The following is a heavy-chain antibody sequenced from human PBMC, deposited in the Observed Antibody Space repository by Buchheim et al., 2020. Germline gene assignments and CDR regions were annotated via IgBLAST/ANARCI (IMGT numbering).Heavy chain of an antibody. CDR2: INPNSGGT. CDR1: GYTFTGYY. J-gene: IGHJ6*02. V-gene: IGHV1-2*02. CDR3: AREYYYDSSGYSRERFYSGVYYYGMDV. D-gene: IGHD3-22*01. Sequence: QVQLVQSGAEVKKPGASVKVSCKASGYTFTGYYMHWVRQAPGQGLEWMGWINPNSGGTNYAQKFQGRVTMTRDTSISTAYMELSRLRSDDTAVYYCAREYYYDSSGYSRERFYSGVYYYGMDVWGQGTT.